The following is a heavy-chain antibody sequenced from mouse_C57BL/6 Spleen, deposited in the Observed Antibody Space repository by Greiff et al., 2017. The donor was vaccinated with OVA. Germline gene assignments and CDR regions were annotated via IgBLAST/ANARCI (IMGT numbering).Heavy chain of an antibody. CDR2: INPNNGGT. D-gene: IGHD4-1*01. Sequence: VQLQQSGPELVKPGASVKISCKASGYTFTDYYMNWVKQSHGKSLEWIGDINPNNGGTSYNQKFKGKATLTVDKSSSTAYMELRSLTSEASAVYYCARRELGQIDYWGQGTTLTVSS. V-gene: IGHV1-26*01. J-gene: IGHJ2*01. CDR3: ARRELGQIDY. CDR1: GYTFTDYY.